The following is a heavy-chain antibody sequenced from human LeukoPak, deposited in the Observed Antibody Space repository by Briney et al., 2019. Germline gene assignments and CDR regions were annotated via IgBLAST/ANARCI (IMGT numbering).Heavy chain of an antibody. CDR3: ARDGVCSSTSCYWGENY. CDR2: IIPIFGTA. V-gene: IGHV1-69*01. CDR1: GGTFSSYA. Sequence: GASVKVSCKASGGTFSSYAISWVRQAPGQGLEWMGGIIPIFGTANYAQKFQGRVTITADESTSIAYMELSSLRSEDTAVYYCARDGVCSSTSCYWGENYWGQGTLVTVSS. J-gene: IGHJ4*02. D-gene: IGHD2-2*01.